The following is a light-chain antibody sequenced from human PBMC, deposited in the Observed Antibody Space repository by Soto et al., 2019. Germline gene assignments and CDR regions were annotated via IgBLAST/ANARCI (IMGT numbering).Light chain of an antibody. CDR3: QRYNNWPRT. CDR1: QSVSSN. J-gene: IGKJ1*01. CDR2: GAS. Sequence: EIVMTQSPATLSVSPGERATLSCRASQSVSSNLAWYQQKPGQAPRLLIYGASTRATGIPARFSGSGSGTEFTLTISSMQPADFAVYYCQRYNNWPRTFGQGTKVEIK. V-gene: IGKV3-15*01.